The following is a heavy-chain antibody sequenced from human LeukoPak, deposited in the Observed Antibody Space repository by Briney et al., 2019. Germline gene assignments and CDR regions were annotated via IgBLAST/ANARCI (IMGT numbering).Heavy chain of an antibody. V-gene: IGHV4-59*01. CDR3: ARGGHYYDSSGFGPYYFDY. CDR2: MYHSGTT. Sequence: SVTLSLTCTVSGGSISSDYWSWIRQPPGKGLEWIGNMYHSGTTNYNPSLRSRVSISVDTSKNQFSLELSSVTAADTAVYYCARGGHYYDSSGFGPYYFDYWGQGALVTDSS. D-gene: IGHD3-22*01. J-gene: IGHJ4*02. CDR1: GGSISSDY.